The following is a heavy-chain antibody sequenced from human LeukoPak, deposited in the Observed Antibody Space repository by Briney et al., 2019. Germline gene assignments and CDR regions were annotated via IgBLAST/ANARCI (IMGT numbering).Heavy chain of an antibody. J-gene: IGHJ4*02. CDR1: GFTFSSYS. CDR3: ARDQSSYYDSSGYFSH. D-gene: IGHD3-22*01. V-gene: IGHV3-33*08. Sequence: PGGSLRLSCAASGFTFSSYSMNWVRQAPGKGLEWVAVIWYDGSNKYYADSVKGRFTISRDNSKNTLYLQMNSLRAEDTAVYYCARDQSSYYDSSGYFSHWGQGTLVTVSS. CDR2: IWYDGSNK.